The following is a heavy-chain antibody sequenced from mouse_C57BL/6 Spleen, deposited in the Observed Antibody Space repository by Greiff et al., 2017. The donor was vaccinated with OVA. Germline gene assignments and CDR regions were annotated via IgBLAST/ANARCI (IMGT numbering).Heavy chain of an antibody. CDR2: ISYDGSN. Sequence: DVKLQESGPGLVKPSQSLSLTCSVTGYSITSGYYWNWIRQFPGNKLEWMGYISYDGSNNYNPSLKNRISITRDTSKNQFFLKLNSVTTEDTATYYRASYDYDGSYFDYWGQGTTLTVSS. V-gene: IGHV3-6*01. CDR3: ASYDYDGSYFDY. D-gene: IGHD2-4*01. CDR1: GYSITSGYY. J-gene: IGHJ2*01.